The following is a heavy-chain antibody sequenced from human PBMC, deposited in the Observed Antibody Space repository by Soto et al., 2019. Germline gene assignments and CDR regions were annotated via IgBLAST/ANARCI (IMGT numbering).Heavy chain of an antibody. CDR3: ATSNDYFAEMFLEY. CDR2: INHSGSA. J-gene: IGHJ4*02. CDR1: GGSFSDYI. V-gene: IGHV4-34*01. D-gene: IGHD1-1*01. Sequence: SETLSLTCDVYGGSFSDYIWTWIRQTPGKGLQWIGQINHSGSANYNPSLKSRVSVSVDTSKNLFSLKLSSVTAADTAVYYCATSNDYFAEMFLEYWGLGVLVTVCS.